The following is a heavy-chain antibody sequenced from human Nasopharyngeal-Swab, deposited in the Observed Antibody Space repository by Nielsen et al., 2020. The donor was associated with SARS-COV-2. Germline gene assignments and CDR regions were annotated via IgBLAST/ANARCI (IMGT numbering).Heavy chain of an antibody. CDR2: ISYDGSNK. J-gene: IGHJ4*02. V-gene: IGHV3-30*18. CDR1: GFTFSRYG. D-gene: IGHD5-12*01. Sequence: GESLKIPCAASGFTFSRYGLHWVRQAPGKGLEWVAVISYDGSNKLYADSVKGRFTISRDKSKNTLYLQMNSLRAEDTAVYYCAKDREGQYTGYDWMVGYFDYWGQGTLVTVSS. CDR3: AKDREGQYTGYDWMVGYFDY.